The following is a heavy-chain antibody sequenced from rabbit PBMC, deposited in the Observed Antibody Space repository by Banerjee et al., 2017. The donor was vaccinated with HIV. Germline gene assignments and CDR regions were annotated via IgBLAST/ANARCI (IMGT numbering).Heavy chain of an antibody. D-gene: IGHD8-1*01. CDR3: ARRGTGSGYARLDL. V-gene: IGHV1S45*01. Sequence: QEQLEESGGDLVKPEGSLTLTCTASGFSFSSSYWICWVRQAPGKGLEWIACIYAGSSGSTYYASWAKGRFTISKTPSTTVTLQMTSLTAADTATYFCARRGTGSGYARLDLWGPGTLVTVS. J-gene: IGHJ6*01. CDR1: GFSFSSSYW. CDR2: IYAGSSGST.